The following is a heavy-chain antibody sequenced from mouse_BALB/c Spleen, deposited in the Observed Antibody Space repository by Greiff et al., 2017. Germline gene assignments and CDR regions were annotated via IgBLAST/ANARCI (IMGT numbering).Heavy chain of an antibody. Sequence: QVHVKQSGAELAKPGASVKMSCKASGYTFTSYWMHWVKQRPGQGLEWIGYINPSTGYTEYNQKFKDKATLTADKSSSTAYMQLSSLTSEDSAVYYCARGWSYYFDYWGQGTTLTVSS. CDR3: ARGWSYYFDY. J-gene: IGHJ2*01. CDR1: GYTFTSYW. D-gene: IGHD1-1*02. CDR2: INPSTGYT. V-gene: IGHV1-7*01.